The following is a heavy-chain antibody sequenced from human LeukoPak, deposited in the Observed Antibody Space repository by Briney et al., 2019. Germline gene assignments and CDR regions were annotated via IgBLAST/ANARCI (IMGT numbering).Heavy chain of an antibody. J-gene: IGHJ2*01. CDR3: ARGVRFRAVAVQGSFDR. CDR1: GGSISNIY. CDR2: INSSGTS. Sequence: SETLSLTCTVSGGSISNIYWNWIRQPAGKGLEWIGRINSSGTSNYNPSLKSRVTMSLDTSKRQFSLNLRSVTAADTAVYYCARGVRFRAVAVQGSFDRWGRGTLVTVSS. D-gene: IGHD6-19*01. V-gene: IGHV4-4*07.